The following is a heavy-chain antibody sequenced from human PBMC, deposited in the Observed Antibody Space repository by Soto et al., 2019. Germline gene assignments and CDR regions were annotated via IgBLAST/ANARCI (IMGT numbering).Heavy chain of an antibody. CDR2: ISGSGGNI. J-gene: IGHJ4*02. V-gene: IGHV3-23*01. Sequence: PGGSLRLSCTASGFAFSNYAMSWVRQAPGKGLEWVSAISGSGGNIYYADSVRGRFTISRDNSKNTLYLQVNSLRADDTALYYCAKGLSCRSTSCYLGYFDYWGQGTLVTVSS. CDR3: AKGLSCRSTSCYLGYFDY. CDR1: GFAFSNYA. D-gene: IGHD2-2*01.